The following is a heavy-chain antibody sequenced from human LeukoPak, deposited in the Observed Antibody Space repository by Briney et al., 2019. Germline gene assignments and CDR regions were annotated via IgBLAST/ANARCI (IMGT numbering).Heavy chain of an antibody. D-gene: IGHD3-22*01. J-gene: IGHJ3*02. CDR3: ARSPNSSGYYYRAFDI. V-gene: IGHV4-4*07. Sequence: PSETLSLTCTVSGGSISSYYRSWIRQPAGRGLEWIGRIYTIGSTNYNPSLKRRVTMSIDTSKNQFSLKLSSVTAADTAVYYCARSPNSSGYYYRAFDIWGQGTMVTVSS. CDR2: IYTIGST. CDR1: GGSISSYY.